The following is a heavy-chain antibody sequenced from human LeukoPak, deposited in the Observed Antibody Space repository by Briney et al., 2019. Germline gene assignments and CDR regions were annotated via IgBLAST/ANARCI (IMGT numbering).Heavy chain of an antibody. CDR2: IKSKTDGGTI. V-gene: IGHV3-15*01. CDR3: TTGVRDSSGYYNFDY. D-gene: IGHD3-22*01. CDR1: GFTFSTYE. Sequence: PGGSLRLSCAASGFTFSTYEMNWVRQSPGRGLEWVGRIKSKTDGGTIDYGAPVKGRFTISRDDSKNTLFLQMNSLKTEDTAMYHCTTGVRDSSGYYNFDYWGQGTLVTVSS. J-gene: IGHJ4*02.